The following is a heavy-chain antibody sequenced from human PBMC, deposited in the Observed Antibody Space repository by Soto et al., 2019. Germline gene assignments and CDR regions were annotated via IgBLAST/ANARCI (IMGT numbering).Heavy chain of an antibody. CDR3: ARHVMGARGWVDEPL. D-gene: IGHD1-26*01. CDR1: GYSFTSYW. V-gene: IGHV5-10-1*01. J-gene: IGHJ4*02. CDR2: IDPNSYT. Sequence: PGESLKISCKGSGYSFTSYWISWVRQMPGKGLEWMGRIDPNSYTNYSPSFQGHVTISADKSITTAYLQWGSLKASDTAMYYCARHVMGARGWVDEPLWGQGTLVTVSS.